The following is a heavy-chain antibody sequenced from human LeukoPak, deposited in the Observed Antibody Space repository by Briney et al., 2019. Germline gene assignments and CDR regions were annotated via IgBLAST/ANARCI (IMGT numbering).Heavy chain of an antibody. V-gene: IGHV1-3*01. CDR1: GYTFTSYA. Sequence: ASVKVSCKASGYTFTSYAMHWVRQAPGQRLEWMGWINAGNGNTKYSQKFQGRVTMTTDTSTSTAYMELRSLRSDDTAVYYCARFDTSYYFDYWGQGTLVTVSS. J-gene: IGHJ4*02. CDR3: ARFDTSYYFDY. CDR2: INAGNGNT.